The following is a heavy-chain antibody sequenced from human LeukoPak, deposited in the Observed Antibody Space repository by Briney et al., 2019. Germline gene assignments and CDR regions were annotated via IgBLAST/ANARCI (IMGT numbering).Heavy chain of an antibody. Sequence: SSETLSLTCTVSGGSISSYYWSWIRQPAGKGLEWIGRTYTSGSTNYNPSLKSRVTMSVDTSKNQFSLKLSSVTAADTAVYYCARAYSGSYVSAFDIWGQGTMVTVSS. J-gene: IGHJ3*02. D-gene: IGHD1-26*01. CDR1: GGSISSYY. CDR2: TYTSGST. V-gene: IGHV4-4*07. CDR3: ARAYSGSYVSAFDI.